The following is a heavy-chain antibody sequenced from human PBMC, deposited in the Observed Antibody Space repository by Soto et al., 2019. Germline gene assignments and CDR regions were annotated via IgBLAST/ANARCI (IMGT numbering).Heavy chain of an antibody. CDR3: ARGRDSSGYYLAEYFQH. CDR2: IIPIFGTA. Sequence: SVKVSCKASGGTFSSYAISWVRQAPGQGLEWMGGIIPIFGTANYAQKFQGRVTITADESTSTAYMELSSLRSEDTAVYYCARGRDSSGYYLAEYFQHWGQGTLVTVSS. V-gene: IGHV1-69*13. CDR1: GGTFSSYA. D-gene: IGHD3-22*01. J-gene: IGHJ1*01.